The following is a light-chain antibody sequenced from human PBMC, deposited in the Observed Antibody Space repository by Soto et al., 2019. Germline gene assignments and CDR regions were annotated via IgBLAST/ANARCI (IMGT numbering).Light chain of an antibody. CDR2: DVT. Sequence: QSALTQPASVSGSPGQSITISCTGTSSDIGANNYVSWYQQHPGKAPKLMIYDVTNRPSGVSNRFSGSKSGNTASLTVSVLQAEDEADYYCSSYTTSSTLFGGGTKLTVL. CDR3: SSYTTSSTL. CDR1: SSDIGANNY. V-gene: IGLV2-14*03. J-gene: IGLJ2*01.